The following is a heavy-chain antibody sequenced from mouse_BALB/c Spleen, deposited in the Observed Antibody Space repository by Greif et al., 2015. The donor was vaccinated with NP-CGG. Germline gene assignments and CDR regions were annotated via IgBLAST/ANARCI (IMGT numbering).Heavy chain of an antibody. V-gene: IGHV1-80*01. D-gene: IGHD1-1*01. CDR2: IYPGDGDT. J-gene: IGHJ1*01. CDR1: GYAFSSYW. Sequence: QVQLQQPGAELVRPGSSVKTSCKASGYAFSSYWMNWVKQRPGQGLEWIGQIYPGDGDTNYNGKFKGKATLTADKSSSTALMQLSSLTSEDSAVYFCAREDPGTRCFEVWGAGTTVTVSS. CDR3: AREDPGTRCFEV.